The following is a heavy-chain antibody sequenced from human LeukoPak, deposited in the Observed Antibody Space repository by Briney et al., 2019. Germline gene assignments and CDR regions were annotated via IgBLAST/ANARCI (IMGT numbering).Heavy chain of an antibody. J-gene: IGHJ4*02. CDR1: GGSFSGYY. Sequence: SSETLSLTCAVYGGSFSGYYWSWIRQPPGKGLEWIGEINHSGSTNYNPSLKSRVTISVDTSKNQFSLKLSSVTAADTAVYYCASGRGYSGWYNYWGQGTLVTVSS. D-gene: IGHD6-19*01. V-gene: IGHV4-34*01. CDR2: INHSGST. CDR3: ASGRGYSGWYNY.